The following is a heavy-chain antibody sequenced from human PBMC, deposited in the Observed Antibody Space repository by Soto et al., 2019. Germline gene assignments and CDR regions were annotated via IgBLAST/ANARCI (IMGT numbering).Heavy chain of an antibody. V-gene: IGHV4-34*01. CDR3: ARPPPYYGSGFEL. CDR1: GGSFSTYF. CDR2: INNSRVT. J-gene: IGHJ5*02. D-gene: IGHD3-10*01. Sequence: QVQLQQWGAGLVKPSETLSLTCAVNGGSFSTYFYSWIRQFPGKGLEWIGEINNSRVTNYNPSHNSRVTVSVTTSKKQFSLNLKSVPAADTDVSFCARPPPYYGSGFELWGQGSLVTVSS.